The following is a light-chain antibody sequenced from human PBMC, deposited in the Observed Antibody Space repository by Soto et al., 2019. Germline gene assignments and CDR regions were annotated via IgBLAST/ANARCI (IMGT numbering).Light chain of an antibody. V-gene: IGKV3-15*01. CDR3: QHYNDWPPTWT. Sequence: EIVMTQSPATLSVSPGERATLSCRASQSISTKLAWYQQKHGQAPRVLIYGASTRATGIPARFSGSGSGTVFTLTISSLQSEDFAVYHCQHYNDWPPTWTFGQGTRVEIK. J-gene: IGKJ1*01. CDR1: QSISTK. CDR2: GAS.